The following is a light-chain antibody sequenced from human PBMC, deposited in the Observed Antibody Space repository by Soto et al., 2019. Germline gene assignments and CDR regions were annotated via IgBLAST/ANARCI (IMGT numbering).Light chain of an antibody. Sequence: QSVLTQPPSVSWAPGQRVTISFTGSSSNIGAGYDVHWYQQLPGTAPNLLIYGNSNRPSGVPDRFSGSKSGTSASLAITGLQAEDEADYYCQSYDSSLSGLYVFGTGTKVTVL. CDR3: QSYDSSLSGLYV. V-gene: IGLV1-40*01. CDR1: SSNIGAGYD. J-gene: IGLJ1*01. CDR2: GNS.